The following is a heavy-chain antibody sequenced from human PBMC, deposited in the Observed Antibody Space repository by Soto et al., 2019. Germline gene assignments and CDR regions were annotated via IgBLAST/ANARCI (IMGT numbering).Heavy chain of an antibody. CDR1: GGSISSGDYY. CDR2: IYYSGST. Sequence: QVQLQESGPGLVKPSQTLSLTCTVSGGSISSGDYYWSWIRQPPGKGLEWIGYIYYSGSTYYNPSLKSRVTISVDTSKNQFSLKLSSVTAADTAVYYCARRGGCSGGSCYSYWYFDLWVRATLVTVSS. J-gene: IGHJ2*01. V-gene: IGHV4-30-4*01. D-gene: IGHD2-15*01. CDR3: ARRGGCSGGSCYSYWYFDL.